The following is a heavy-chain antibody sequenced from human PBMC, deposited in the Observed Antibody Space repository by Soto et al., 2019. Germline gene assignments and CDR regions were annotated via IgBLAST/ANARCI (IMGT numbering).Heavy chain of an antibody. Sequence: PGGSMRLSCAASGFTFSSYAMSWVRQAPGKGLEWVSAISGSGGSTYYADSVKGRFTISRDNSKNTLYLQMNSLRAEDTAVYYCAKNPRPLIDYPYFDYWGQGTLVTVSS. CDR1: GFTFSSYA. D-gene: IGHD5-12*01. CDR3: AKNPRPLIDYPYFDY. J-gene: IGHJ4*02. V-gene: IGHV3-23*01. CDR2: ISGSGGST.